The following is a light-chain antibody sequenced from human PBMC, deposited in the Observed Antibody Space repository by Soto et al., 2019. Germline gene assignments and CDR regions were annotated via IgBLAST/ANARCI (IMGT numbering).Light chain of an antibody. V-gene: IGKV3-20*01. J-gene: IGKJ1*01. CDR3: QQYGSSQS. Sequence: EIVLTQSPGTLSLSPGERATLSCRASQSVSSSYLAWYQQKPGQAPRLLIYGASSRATGIPDRFSGSGSGTHFTLTISRLEPEDFAVDYCQQYGSSQSFGQGTKVEIK. CDR2: GAS. CDR1: QSVSSSY.